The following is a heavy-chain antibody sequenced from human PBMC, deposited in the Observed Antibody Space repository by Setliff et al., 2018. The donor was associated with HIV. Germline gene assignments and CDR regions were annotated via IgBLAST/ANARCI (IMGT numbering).Heavy chain of an antibody. CDR3: AREYCSAGSCYSGR. CDR1: GGSISSSSDY. V-gene: IGHV4-39*02. Sequence: SETLSLTCTVSGGSISSSSDYWGWIRQPPGKGLEWIGYIYYSRSTYYNPSLKSRITISVDTSKNQFSLKLSSVTAADTAVYYCAREYCSAGSCYSGRWGQGMLVTVSS. D-gene: IGHD2-15*01. CDR2: IYYSRST. J-gene: IGHJ4*02.